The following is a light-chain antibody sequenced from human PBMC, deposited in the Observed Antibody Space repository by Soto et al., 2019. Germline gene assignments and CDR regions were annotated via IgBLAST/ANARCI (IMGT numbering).Light chain of an antibody. CDR2: DAS. CDR3: QQRTNWPPYT. Sequence: EIVLTQSPATLSLSPGERATLSCRASQSVSSYLAWYQQKPGQAPRLLIYDASNRATGIPARFSGSGSGTDFTLTISSPEPEDFAVYYCQQRTNWPPYTFVQGTKPEIK. V-gene: IGKV3-11*01. J-gene: IGKJ2*01. CDR1: QSVSSY.